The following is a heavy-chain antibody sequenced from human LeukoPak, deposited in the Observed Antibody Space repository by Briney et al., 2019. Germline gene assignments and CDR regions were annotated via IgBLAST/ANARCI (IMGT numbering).Heavy chain of an antibody. CDR3: ARRPVGGLDY. V-gene: IGHV4-34*01. Sequence: PSETLSLTCAVYGGSFNDYYWSWIRQPPGKGLEWIGEFNHRENTNYNPSLKSRVTMSVDTSKKHFSLRLTPVTAADTAVYYCARRPVGGLDYWGQGTLVTVSS. CDR2: FNHRENT. J-gene: IGHJ4*02. CDR1: GGSFNDYY. D-gene: IGHD1-26*01.